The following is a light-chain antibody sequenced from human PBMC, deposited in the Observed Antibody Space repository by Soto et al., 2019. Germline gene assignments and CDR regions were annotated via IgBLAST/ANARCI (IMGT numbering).Light chain of an antibody. CDR3: QQYNNWPRT. CDR1: QSVSSN. V-gene: IGKV3-15*01. CDR2: GAS. J-gene: IGKJ1*01. Sequence: EIVMTQSPATLSVSPGERATLSCRASQSVSSNLAWYQQKPGQAPRLLIYGASTRATGIPARFSGSGSWTEFNLTISSLQSEDFAVYYCQQYNNWPRTCGQGTKVEIK.